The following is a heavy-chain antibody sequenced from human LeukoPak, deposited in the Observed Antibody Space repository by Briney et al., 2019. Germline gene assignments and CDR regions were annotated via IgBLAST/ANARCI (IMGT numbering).Heavy chain of an antibody. V-gene: IGHV4-39*01. J-gene: IGHJ4*02. D-gene: IGHD3-10*01. CDR3: ARRRFGGDFDY. Sequence: PSETLSLTCTVSGGSISSSGYFWGWIRQPPGKGLEWIGNIYYSGSTYYNPSLKTRVTISIDTSKNQFSLKLSSVTAADTAVYYCARRRFGGDFDYWGQGTLVTVSS. CDR2: IYYSGST. CDR1: GGSISSSGYF.